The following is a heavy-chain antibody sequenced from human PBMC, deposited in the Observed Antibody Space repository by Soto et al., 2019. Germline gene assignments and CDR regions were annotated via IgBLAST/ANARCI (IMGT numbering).Heavy chain of an antibody. CDR2: INPNSGGT. J-gene: IGHJ4*02. CDR3: APLGYCSGGSCAAGY. V-gene: IGHV1-2*02. D-gene: IGHD2-15*01. Sequence: QVQLVQSGAEVKKPGASVKVSCKASGYTFTGYYMHWVRQAPGQGLEWMGWINPNSGGTNYAQKFQGRVTMTRDTSISTSYMELSRLRSDDTAVYYCAPLGYCSGGSCAAGYWGQGTLVTVSS. CDR1: GYTFTGYY.